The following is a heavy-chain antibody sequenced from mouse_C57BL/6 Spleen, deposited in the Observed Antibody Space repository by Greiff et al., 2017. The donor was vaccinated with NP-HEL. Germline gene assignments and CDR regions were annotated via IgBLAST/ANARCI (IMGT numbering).Heavy chain of an antibody. Sequence: EVQLVESGPGLVKPSQSLSLPCSVTGYSITSGYYWNWIRQFPGNKLEWMGYISYDGSNNYNPSLKNRISITRDTSKNQFFLKLNSVTTEDTATYYCARADGWFAYWGQGTLVTVSA. V-gene: IGHV3-6*01. J-gene: IGHJ3*01. CDR1: GYSITSGYY. CDR3: ARADGWFAY. CDR2: ISYDGSN.